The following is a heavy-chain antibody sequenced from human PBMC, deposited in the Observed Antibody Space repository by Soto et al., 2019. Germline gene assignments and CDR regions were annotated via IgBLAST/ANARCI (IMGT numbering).Heavy chain of an antibody. V-gene: IGHV3-23*01. CDR2: ISGSGGST. CDR3: AAPLPWIQLWSYADY. CDR1: GFTFSSYA. Sequence: GGSLRLSCAASGFTFSSYAMSWVRQAPGKGLEWVSAISGSGGSTYYADSVKGRFTISRDNSKNTLYLQMNSLRAEDTAVYYCAAPLPWIQLWSYADYWGQGTLVTVSS. J-gene: IGHJ4*02. D-gene: IGHD5-18*01.